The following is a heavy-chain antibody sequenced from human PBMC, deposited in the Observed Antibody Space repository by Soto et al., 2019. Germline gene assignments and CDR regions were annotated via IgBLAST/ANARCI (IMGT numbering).Heavy chain of an antibody. D-gene: IGHD3-3*01. V-gene: IGHV1-69*13. CDR2: IIPIFGTA. CDR3: ARGKIFGVVIRENWFDT. J-gene: IGHJ5*02. Sequence: ASVKVSCKASGGTFSSYAISWVRQAPGQGLEWMGGIIPIFGTANYAQKFQGRVTITADESTSTAYMELSSLRSEDTAVYYCARGKIFGVVIRENWFDTWGQGTLVTVSS. CDR1: GGTFSSYA.